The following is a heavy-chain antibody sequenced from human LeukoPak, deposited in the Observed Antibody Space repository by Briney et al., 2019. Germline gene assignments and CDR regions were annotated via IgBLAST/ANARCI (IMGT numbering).Heavy chain of an antibody. V-gene: IGHV4-34*01. Sequence: SETLSLTCAVYGGSFSGYYWSWIRQPPGRGLEWIGEINHSGSTNYNPSLKSQVTISVDTSKNQFSLKLSSVTAADTAVYYCARGLGSSWSGFDYWGQGTLVTVSS. D-gene: IGHD6-13*01. J-gene: IGHJ4*02. CDR2: INHSGST. CDR3: ARGLGSSWSGFDY. CDR1: GGSFSGYY.